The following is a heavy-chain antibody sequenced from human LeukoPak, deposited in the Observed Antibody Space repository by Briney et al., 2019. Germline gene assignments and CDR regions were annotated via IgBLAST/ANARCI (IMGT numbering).Heavy chain of an antibody. CDR3: ARVGSSWYPGYYGMDV. CDR2: IYTSGST. V-gene: IGHV4-4*07. D-gene: IGHD6-13*01. Sequence: SETLSLTCIVSGGSISSYYWSWIRQPAGKGLEWIGRIYTSGSTNYNPSLTSRVTMSVDTSKNQFSLKLSSVTAADTAVYYCARVGSSWYPGYYGMDVWGQGTTVTVSS. CDR1: GGSISSYY. J-gene: IGHJ6*02.